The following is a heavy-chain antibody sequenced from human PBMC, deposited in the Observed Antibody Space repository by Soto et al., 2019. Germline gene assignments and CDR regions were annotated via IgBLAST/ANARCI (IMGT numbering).Heavy chain of an antibody. CDR1: GYTFTSYA. CDR2: INAGNGNT. V-gene: IGHV1-3*01. Sequence: EASVKVSCKASGYTFTSYAMHWVRQAPGQRLEWMGWINAGNGNTKYSQKFQGRVTITRDTSASTAYMELSSLRSEDTAVYYCARAYAYSAVAGTYYGMDVWGQGTTVTVSS. CDR3: ARAYAYSAVAGTYYGMDV. D-gene: IGHD6-19*01. J-gene: IGHJ6*02.